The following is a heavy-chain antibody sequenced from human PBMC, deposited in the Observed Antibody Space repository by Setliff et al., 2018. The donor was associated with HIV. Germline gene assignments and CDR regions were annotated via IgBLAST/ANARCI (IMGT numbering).Heavy chain of an antibody. D-gene: IGHD1-1*01. CDR3: ARLEPNYYYYYMDV. J-gene: IGHJ6*03. CDR2: IYYSGST. Sequence: PSETLSLTCTVSGGSISSHYWSWIRQPPGKGLEWIGYIYYSGSTNYSPSLKSRVTISIDTSKNQFSLKLTSVTAADTAVYYCARLEPNYYYYYMDVWGKGTTVTAP. CDR1: GGSISSHY. V-gene: IGHV4-59*11.